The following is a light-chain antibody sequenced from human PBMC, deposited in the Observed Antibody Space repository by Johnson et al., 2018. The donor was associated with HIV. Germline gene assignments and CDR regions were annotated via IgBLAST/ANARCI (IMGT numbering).Light chain of an antibody. Sequence: QSVLTQPPSVSAAPGQKVTISCSGSSSTIGNNYVSWYQQLPGTPPKLLIFKNNERPSGIPDRFSASKSGTSATLGITGLQTGDEADYYCGAWDTSLSAGGVFGTGTKVTVL. CDR2: KNN. J-gene: IGLJ1*01. CDR3: GAWDTSLSAGGV. V-gene: IGLV1-51*02. CDR1: SSTIGNNY.